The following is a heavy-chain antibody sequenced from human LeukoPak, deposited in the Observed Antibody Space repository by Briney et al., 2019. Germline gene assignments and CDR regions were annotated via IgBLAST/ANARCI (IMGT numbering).Heavy chain of an antibody. J-gene: IGHJ4*02. CDR1: GFTFSSYD. CDR2: ITVGGST. V-gene: IGHV3-23*01. Sequence: GGSLRLSCAASGFTFSSYDMSWVRQAPGKGLEWVSGITVGGSTYYADSVKGRFTISRDNSKNTLYLQMSSLRAEDTAVYYCAKDRPPDWGQGALVTVSS. CDR3: AKDRPPD.